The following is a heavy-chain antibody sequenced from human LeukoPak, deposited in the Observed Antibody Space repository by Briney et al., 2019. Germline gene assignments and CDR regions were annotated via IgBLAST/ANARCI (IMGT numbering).Heavy chain of an antibody. J-gene: IGHJ4*02. V-gene: IGHV4-34*01. D-gene: IGHD6-6*01. CDR1: GGSFSGYY. CDR3: AMIAARGDY. CDR2: INNSGST. Sequence: SETLSLTCAVYGGSFSGYYWSWIRQPPGKGLEWIGEINNSGSTNYNPSLKSRVTISVDTSKNQFSLKLSSVTAADTAVYYCAMIAARGDYWGQGTLVTVSS.